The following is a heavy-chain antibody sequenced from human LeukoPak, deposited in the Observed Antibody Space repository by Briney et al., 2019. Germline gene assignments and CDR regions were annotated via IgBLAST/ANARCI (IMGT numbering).Heavy chain of an antibody. V-gene: IGHV1-69*05. J-gene: IGHJ6*03. CDR2: IILIFGTA. D-gene: IGHD4-11*01. CDR1: GGTFSSYA. Sequence: GASVKVSCKASGGTFSSYAISWVRQAPGQGLEWMGGIILIFGTANYAQKFQGRVTITTDESTSTAYMELSSLRSEDTAVYYCASSTTVTTYYYYMDVWGKGTTVTVSS. CDR3: ASSTTVTTYYYYMDV.